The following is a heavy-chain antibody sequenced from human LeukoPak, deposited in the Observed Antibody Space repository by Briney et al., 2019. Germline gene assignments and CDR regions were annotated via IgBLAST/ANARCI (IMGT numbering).Heavy chain of an antibody. Sequence: GASVKVSCKASGYTFTGYYMHWVRQAPGQGLEWMGRINPNSGGTNYAQKFQGRVTMTRDTSISTAYMELSRLRSDDTAVYYCARIDFLSDSSGYYLGYWGQGTLVTVSS. V-gene: IGHV1-2*06. CDR3: ARIDFLSDSSGYYLGY. CDR2: INPNSGGT. CDR1: GYTFTGYY. J-gene: IGHJ4*02. D-gene: IGHD3-22*01.